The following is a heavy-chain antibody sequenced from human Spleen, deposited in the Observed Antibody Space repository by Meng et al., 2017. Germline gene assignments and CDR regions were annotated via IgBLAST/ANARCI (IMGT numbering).Heavy chain of an antibody. J-gene: IGHJ4*01. Sequence: GESLKISCAGSGFTFSNAWMSWVRQAPGKGLEWVGRIKSKTDGETADYAAPVKGRFTISRDDSQNTLYLQMNSLKTEDTAVYYCSGHVDYWGHGTLVTVSS. CDR3: SGHVDY. CDR2: IKSKTDGETA. V-gene: IGHV3-15*01. CDR1: GFTFSNAW.